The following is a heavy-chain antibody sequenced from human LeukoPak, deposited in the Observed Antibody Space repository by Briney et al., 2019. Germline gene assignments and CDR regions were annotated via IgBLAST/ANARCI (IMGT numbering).Heavy chain of an antibody. D-gene: IGHD5-24*01. V-gene: IGHV4-59*01. CDR1: GGSISSYY. CDR2: MYNTGSA. CDR3: AREDRDGYNSRGNWFDP. J-gene: IGHJ5*02. Sequence: SETLSLTCTVSGGSISSYYWTWIRQPPGKRLEWIGDMYNTGSANYNPSFKGRVTLSVDTSKDQFSLKLSSVTAADTAVYYCAREDRDGYNSRGNWFDPWGQGTLVTVSS.